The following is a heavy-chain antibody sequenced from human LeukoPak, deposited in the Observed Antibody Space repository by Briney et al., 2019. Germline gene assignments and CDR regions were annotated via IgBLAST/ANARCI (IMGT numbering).Heavy chain of an antibody. D-gene: IGHD2-2*01. V-gene: IGHV3-7*01. CDR2: IRQDGCEK. CDR3: ARASSDGIIPAATSFDC. Sequence: PGGSLRLSCAASGFTFSSYWMSWVRQAPGKGLEWVANIRQDGCEKYYVDSVKGRFTISRDNSKNTWYLQMNSLRVEDTAVYYCARASSDGIIPAATSFDCWGQGTLVTVSS. CDR1: GFTFSSYW. J-gene: IGHJ4*02.